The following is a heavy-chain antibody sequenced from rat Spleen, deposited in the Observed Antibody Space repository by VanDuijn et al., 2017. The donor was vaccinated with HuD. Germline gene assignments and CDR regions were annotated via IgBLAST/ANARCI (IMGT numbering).Heavy chain of an antibody. V-gene: IGHV5-22*01. CDR1: GFTFTNYY. D-gene: IGHD5-1*01. CDR3: ARHGPGSWYFDF. Sequence: EVQLVESGGGLVQPGRSMKLSCAASGFTFTNYYMAWVRQAPTKGLEWVATISYDGSSTYYRDSVKGRFTLSRDNAISILYLQMNSLRSEDTATYYCARHGPGSWYFDFWGPGNLVTVSS. J-gene: IGHJ1*01. CDR2: ISYDGSST.